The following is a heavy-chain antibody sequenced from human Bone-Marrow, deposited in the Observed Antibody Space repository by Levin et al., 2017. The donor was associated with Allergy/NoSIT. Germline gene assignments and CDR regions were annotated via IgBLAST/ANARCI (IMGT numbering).Heavy chain of an antibody. CDR3: ARDLKYCSSTSCYYWFDP. J-gene: IGHJ5*02. Sequence: GESLKISCAASGFTFSSYGMHWVRQAPGKGLEWVAVIWYDGSNKYYADSVKGRFTISRDNSKNTLYLQMNSLRAEDTAVYYCARDLKYCSSTSCYYWFDPWGQGTLVTVSS. CDR1: GFTFSSYG. V-gene: IGHV3-33*01. CDR2: IWYDGSNK. D-gene: IGHD2-2*01.